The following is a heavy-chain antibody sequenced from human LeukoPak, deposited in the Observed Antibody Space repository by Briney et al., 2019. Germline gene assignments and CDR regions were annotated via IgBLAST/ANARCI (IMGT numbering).Heavy chain of an antibody. V-gene: IGHV1-2*04. CDR2: INPNSGDA. J-gene: IGHJ5*02. CDR1: GYTFTGFY. Sequence: ASVKVSCKASGYTFTGFYIHWLRQAPGQGLEWMGWINPNSGDANYAPKFQGWVTMTRDTSITTAYMELSSLRSDDTAVYYCARGHCGSATCQRNWFDPWGQGSLVTVSS. CDR3: ARGHCGSATCQRNWFDP. D-gene: IGHD2-2*01.